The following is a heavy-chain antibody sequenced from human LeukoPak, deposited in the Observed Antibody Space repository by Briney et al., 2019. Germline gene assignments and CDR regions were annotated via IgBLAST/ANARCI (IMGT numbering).Heavy chain of an antibody. D-gene: IGHD3-10*01. V-gene: IGHV1-18*01. Sequence: ASVKVSCKASGYTFTIYGISWVRQAPGQELEWMGWISAYHANTNYAQKFQGRVTMTTDTSTSTAYMELRSLRSDDTAVYYCARAALYYGSGSYYNLYYFDYWGQGTLVTVSS. CDR2: ISAYHANT. J-gene: IGHJ4*02. CDR1: GYTFTIYG. CDR3: ARAALYYGSGSYYNLYYFDY.